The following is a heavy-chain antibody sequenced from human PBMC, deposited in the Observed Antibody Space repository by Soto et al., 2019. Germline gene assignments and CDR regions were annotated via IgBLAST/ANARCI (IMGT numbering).Heavy chain of an antibody. Sequence: PSETLSLTCAVYGGSFSGYYWSWIRQPPGKGLEWIGEINHSGSTNYNPSLKGRFTISRDNAKNSLYLQMNSLRAEDTALYYCAKGLGSGGSRTNDAFDIWGQGTMVTVSS. CDR2: INHSGST. V-gene: IGHV4-34*01. D-gene: IGHD2-15*01. CDR1: GGSFSGYY. CDR3: AKGLGSGGSRTNDAFDI. J-gene: IGHJ3*02.